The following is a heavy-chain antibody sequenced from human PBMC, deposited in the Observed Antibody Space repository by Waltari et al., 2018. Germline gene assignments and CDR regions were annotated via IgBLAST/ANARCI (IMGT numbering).Heavy chain of an antibody. CDR3: ARAQERRDAFDF. CDR2: VFTSGRT. Sequence: QVQLQESGPGLVKPSETLSLTCTVSGGPMSNNYWHWIRQPAGKGLEYIRRVFTSGRTNYNPSLNSRVTMSIDTSKGQFSLELTSVTAADTAIYYCARAQERRDAFDFWGKGTMVTVSS. D-gene: IGHD1-1*01. V-gene: IGHV4-4*07. J-gene: IGHJ3*01. CDR1: GGPMSNNY.